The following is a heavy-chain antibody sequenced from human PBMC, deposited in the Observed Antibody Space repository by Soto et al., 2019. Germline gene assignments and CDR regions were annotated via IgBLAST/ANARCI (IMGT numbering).Heavy chain of an antibody. Sequence: GGSLRLSCAASGFTFSSYSMNWVRQAPGKGLEWVSSISSSSSYIYYADSVKGRFTISRDNAKNSLYLQMNSLRAEDTAVYYCARDPSTTVTTNWFDPWGQGTLVTVSS. J-gene: IGHJ5*02. D-gene: IGHD4-4*01. CDR2: ISSSSSYI. CDR3: ARDPSTTVTTNWFDP. CDR1: GFTFSSYS. V-gene: IGHV3-21*01.